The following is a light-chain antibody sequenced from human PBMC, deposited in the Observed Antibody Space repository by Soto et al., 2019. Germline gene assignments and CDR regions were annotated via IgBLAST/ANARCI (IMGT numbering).Light chain of an antibody. Sequence: QSVLTQPPSVSGAPGQRATISCTGSSSNIGAGYDVHWYQQLPGTAPKLLIYGNSNRPSGVPDRFSGSKSGTSASLAITGLQAEDEADYYCQSYDSSRDDFGAGTKVTVL. CDR2: GNS. CDR3: QSYDSSRDD. J-gene: IGLJ1*01. V-gene: IGLV1-40*01. CDR1: SSNIGAGYD.